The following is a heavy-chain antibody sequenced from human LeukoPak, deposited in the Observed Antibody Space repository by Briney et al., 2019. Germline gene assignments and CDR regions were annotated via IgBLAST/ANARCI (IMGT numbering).Heavy chain of an antibody. CDR3: ARGSLGYDYSTSPWYYFDF. Sequence: ASVKVSCKASGYTFTGYYMHWERQAPGQGLEWMGWINPNSGGTNYAQKFQGRVTMTRDTSISTAYMELSRLRSDDTAVYYCARGSLGYDYSTSPWYYFDFWGQGTLATVPS. V-gene: IGHV1-2*02. D-gene: IGHD5-12*01. J-gene: IGHJ4*02. CDR1: GYTFTGYY. CDR2: INPNSGGT.